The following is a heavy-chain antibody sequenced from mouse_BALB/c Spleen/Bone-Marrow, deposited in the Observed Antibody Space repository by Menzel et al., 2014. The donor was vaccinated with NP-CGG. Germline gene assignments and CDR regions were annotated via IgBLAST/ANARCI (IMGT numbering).Heavy chain of an antibody. V-gene: IGHV3-8*02. CDR3: ARQKVRRWAMDY. D-gene: IGHD2-14*01. CDR1: GDSITSGY. CDR2: ISYSGST. J-gene: IGHJ4*01. Sequence: EVQLVESGPSLVKPSQTLSLTCSVTGDSITSGYWNWIRKFPGNKLEYMGYISYSGSTYYIPSLKSRISITRDTSKNQYYLQLNSVTTEDTATYYCARQKVRRWAMDYWGQGTSVTVSS.